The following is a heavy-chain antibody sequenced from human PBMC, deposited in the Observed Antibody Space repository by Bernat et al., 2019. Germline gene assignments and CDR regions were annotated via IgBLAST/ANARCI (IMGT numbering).Heavy chain of an antibody. D-gene: IGHD4-17*01. J-gene: IGHJ6*03. Sequence: EVQLVESGGGLVQPGRSLRLSCTASVFTFGDYAMSWVRQAPGKGLEWVGFIRSKAYGGTTEYAASVKGRFTISRDDSKSIAYLQMNSLKTEDTAVYYCTRDPMTTVTGYYYYYYMDVWGKGTTVTVSS. V-gene: IGHV3-49*04. CDR2: IRSKAYGGTT. CDR1: VFTFGDYA. CDR3: TRDPMTTVTGYYYYYYMDV.